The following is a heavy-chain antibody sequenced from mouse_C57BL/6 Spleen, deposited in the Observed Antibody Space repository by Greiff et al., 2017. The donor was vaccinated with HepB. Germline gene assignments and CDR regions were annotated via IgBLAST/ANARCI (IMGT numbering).Heavy chain of an antibody. CDR1: GYAFSSYW. J-gene: IGHJ2*01. D-gene: IGHD2-1*01. Sequence: VQLQQSGAELVKPGASVKISCKASGYAFSSYWMNWAKQRPGKGLEWIGQIYPGDGDTNYNGKFKGKATLTADKSSSTAYMQLSSLTSEDSAVYFCARRVYYGNYFDYWGQGTTLTVSS. CDR3: ARRVYYGNYFDY. V-gene: IGHV1-80*01. CDR2: IYPGDGDT.